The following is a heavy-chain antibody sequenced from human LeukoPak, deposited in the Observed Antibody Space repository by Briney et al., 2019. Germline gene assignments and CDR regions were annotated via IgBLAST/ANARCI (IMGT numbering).Heavy chain of an antibody. CDR3: ARDRSSGYYYGGAFDI. CDR1: GYTFTSYG. J-gene: IGHJ3*02. D-gene: IGHD3-22*01. V-gene: IGHV1-69*04. CDR2: IIPIFGIA. Sequence: SVKVSCKASGYTFTSYGISWVRQAPGQGLEWMGRIIPIFGIANYAQKFQGRVTITADKSTSTAYMELSSLRSEDTAVYYCARDRSSGYYYGGAFDIWGQGTMVTVSS.